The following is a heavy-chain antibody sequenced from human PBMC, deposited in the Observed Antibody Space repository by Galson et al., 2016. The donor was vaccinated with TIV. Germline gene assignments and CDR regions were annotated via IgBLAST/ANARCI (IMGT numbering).Heavy chain of an antibody. Sequence: SVKVSCKASGDTFSNYAISWVRQAPGQGLEWMGRIIPILNIANYVQEFQGRVTITADESTSTVYMELNSLRSDDTAVYYCARGPAENYWGQGTLVTVSS. CDR1: GDTFSNYA. CDR3: ARGPAENY. CDR2: IIPILNIA. V-gene: IGHV1-69*04. J-gene: IGHJ4*02.